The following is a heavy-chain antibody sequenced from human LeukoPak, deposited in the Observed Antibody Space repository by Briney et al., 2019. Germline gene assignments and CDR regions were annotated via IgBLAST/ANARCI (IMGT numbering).Heavy chain of an antibody. CDR1: GASISTSAYY. CDR3: ARLGYNVVWYQYYFEY. J-gene: IGHJ4*02. Sequence: SETQSLTCAVSGASISTSAYYWGWIRQPPGKGLQWIGSVYYSGTTYYNPSLQSRVTISVDTSKNQFSLELTSVTAADAAVYYCARLGYNVVWYQYYFEYWGLGTLVTVSS. CDR2: VYYSGTT. V-gene: IGHV4-39*01. D-gene: IGHD5/OR15-5a*01.